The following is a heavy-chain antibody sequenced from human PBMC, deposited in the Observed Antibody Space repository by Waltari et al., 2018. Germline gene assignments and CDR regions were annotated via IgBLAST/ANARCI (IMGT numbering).Heavy chain of an antibody. CDR3: ARLDIGRDGYTLDY. D-gene: IGHD5-12*01. CDR1: GYTFTRYA. Sequence: QVQFVQSGAEVKKPGASVKVSCKASGYTFTRYAMHWVRQAPGQRLEWMGWINAGNGNTKYSQKFQGRVTITRDTSASTAYMELSSLRSEDTAVYYCARLDIGRDGYTLDYWGQGTLVTVSS. CDR2: INAGNGNT. J-gene: IGHJ4*02. V-gene: IGHV1-3*01.